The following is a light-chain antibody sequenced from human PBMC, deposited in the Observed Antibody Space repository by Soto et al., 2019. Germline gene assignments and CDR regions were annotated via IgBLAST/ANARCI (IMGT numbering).Light chain of an antibody. CDR3: SSYTSASTLLYL. J-gene: IGLJ1*01. CDR1: SSDVGGYNY. CDR2: GFT. Sequence: QSALTQPASVSGSPGQSITISCTGTSSDVGGYNYVSWYQQHPGIAPKLLIYGFTNRPSGVSTRFSGSKSGNTASLTISGIQAEDEADYHCSSYTSASTLLYLFGTGTKLTVL. V-gene: IGLV2-14*01.